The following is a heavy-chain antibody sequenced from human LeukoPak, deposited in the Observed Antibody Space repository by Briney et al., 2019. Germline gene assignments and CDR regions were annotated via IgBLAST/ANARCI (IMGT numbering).Heavy chain of an antibody. Sequence: GGSLGLSCVASGFTFPSYSYCWVRQAPGKGLEWVSSISSSGRYIHYADSVRGRFTMSRDNAKNSLYLQMNSLRAEDTAVYYCARDMGGGYCCIHDAFEIWGQGTMVTVSS. D-gene: IGHD2-21*02. J-gene: IGHJ3*02. CDR3: ARDMGGGYCCIHDAFEI. CDR1: GFTFPSYS. V-gene: IGHV3-21*01. CDR2: ISSSGRYI.